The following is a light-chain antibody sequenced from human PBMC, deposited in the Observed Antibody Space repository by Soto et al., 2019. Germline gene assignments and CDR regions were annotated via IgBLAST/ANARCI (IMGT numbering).Light chain of an antibody. J-gene: IGLJ2*01. CDR3: SSYAGSNNLV. V-gene: IGLV2-8*01. CDR2: EVS. Sequence: QSVLTQPPSASGSPGQSVTISCTGTSSDVGGYNSVSWYQQHPGKVPRLMIYEVSKRPSGVPDRFSGSKSVNTASLTVSGLKAEDEAEYYCSSYAGSNNLVFGGGTKLTVL. CDR1: SSDVGGYNS.